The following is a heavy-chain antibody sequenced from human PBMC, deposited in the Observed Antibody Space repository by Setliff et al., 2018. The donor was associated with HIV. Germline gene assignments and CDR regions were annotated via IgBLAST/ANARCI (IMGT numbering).Heavy chain of an antibody. CDR1: GGSLSDYY. CDR3: ARSSRGYCSGGSCYGFDP. V-gene: IGHV4-34*01. D-gene: IGHD2-15*01. J-gene: IGHJ5*02. CDR2: INHSGSS. Sequence: SETLSLTCGVYGGSLSDYYWSWIRQPPGKGLEWNGEINHSGSSNYNPSLKSRVTISVDTSKNQLSLNVTSVTAADTAVYYCARSSRGYCSGGSCYGFDPWGQGNLVTVSS.